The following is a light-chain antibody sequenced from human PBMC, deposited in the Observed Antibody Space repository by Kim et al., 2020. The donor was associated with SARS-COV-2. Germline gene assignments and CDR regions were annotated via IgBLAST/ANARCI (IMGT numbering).Light chain of an antibody. CDR3: QQCGSSPWT. Sequence: PEESATLTCRASQRVSSSYLAWYQHKPGQAPRLLIYGASSRASGNPDRFSGSGSGTDFTLTISRLEPEDFAVYYCQQCGSSPWTFGQGTKVDIK. J-gene: IGKJ1*01. V-gene: IGKV3-20*01. CDR2: GAS. CDR1: QRVSSSY.